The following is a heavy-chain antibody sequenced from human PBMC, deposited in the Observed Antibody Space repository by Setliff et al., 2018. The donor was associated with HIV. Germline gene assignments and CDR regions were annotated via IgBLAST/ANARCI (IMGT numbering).Heavy chain of an antibody. D-gene: IGHD3-3*01. J-gene: IGHJ4*02. Sequence: GGSLRLSCSSYGFTFSSFSMHWVRQAPGKGLQYVAGINGNGRTTYYGDSVKGRFTISRDNSKNTLSLQLNSLRPKDTAMYHCVRDFEYWSGVFVWGYFHFWGQGTPVTVSS. CDR1: GFTFSSFS. CDR3: VRDFEYWSGVFVWGYFHF. CDR2: INGNGRTT. V-gene: IGHV3-64D*08.